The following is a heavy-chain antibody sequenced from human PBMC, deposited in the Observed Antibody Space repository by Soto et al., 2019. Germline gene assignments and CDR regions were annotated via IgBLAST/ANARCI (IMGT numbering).Heavy chain of an antibody. CDR1: GFTFSNAW. D-gene: IGHD3-3*01. V-gene: IGHV3-15*07. CDR3: TTTRLRFLEWLPLYYDAFDI. CDR2: IKSKTDGGTT. Sequence: EVQLVESGGGLVKPGGSLRLSCAASGFTFSNAWMNWVRQAPGKGLEWVGRIKSKTDGGTTDYAAPVKGRFTISRDDSKNTLYLQMNSLKTEDTAVYYCTTTRLRFLEWLPLYYDAFDIWGQGTMVTVSS. J-gene: IGHJ3*02.